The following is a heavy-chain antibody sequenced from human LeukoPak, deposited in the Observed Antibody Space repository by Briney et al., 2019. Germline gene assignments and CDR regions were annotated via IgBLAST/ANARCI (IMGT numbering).Heavy chain of an antibody. Sequence: SETLSLTCTVSGGSIRSYYWSWIRQPPGKGLEYIGYIYNSATTNYNPSLQSRVTISADTSKNQFSLKLSSVTAADTAVYYCAREAGSYDSSGYYSLYYSFDYWGQGTLVTVSS. D-gene: IGHD3-22*01. CDR1: GGSIRSYY. J-gene: IGHJ4*02. CDR2: IYNSATT. CDR3: AREAGSYDSSGYYSLYYSFDY. V-gene: IGHV4-4*08.